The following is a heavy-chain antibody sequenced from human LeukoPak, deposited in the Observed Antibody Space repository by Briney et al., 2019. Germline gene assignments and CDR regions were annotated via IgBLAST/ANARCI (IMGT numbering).Heavy chain of an antibody. CDR1: GFTFSSYA. CDR2: ISGSGGST. J-gene: IGHJ4*02. CDR3: AKETDYMGATLEAYFDY. V-gene: IGHV3-23*01. Sequence: PGGSLRLSCAASGFTFSSYAMSWVRQAPGKGLEWVSAISGSGGSTYYADSVKGRFTISRDNSKNTLYLQMNSLRAEGTAVYYCAKETDYMGATLEAYFDYWGQGTLVTVSS. D-gene: IGHD1-26*01.